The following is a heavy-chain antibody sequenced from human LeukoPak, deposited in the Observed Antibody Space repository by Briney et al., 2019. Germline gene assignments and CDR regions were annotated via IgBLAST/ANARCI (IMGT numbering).Heavy chain of an antibody. D-gene: IGHD4-23*01. J-gene: IGHJ4*02. Sequence: ASVKVSCKASGYTFTSYAISWVRQAPGQGLEWMGWISAYNGNTNYAQKLQGRVTMTTDTSTSTAYMELRSLRSDDTAVYYCARGLIPRWGSNSNYFDYWGQGTLVTVSS. CDR1: GYTFTSYA. V-gene: IGHV1-18*01. CDR2: ISAYNGNT. CDR3: ARGLIPRWGSNSNYFDY.